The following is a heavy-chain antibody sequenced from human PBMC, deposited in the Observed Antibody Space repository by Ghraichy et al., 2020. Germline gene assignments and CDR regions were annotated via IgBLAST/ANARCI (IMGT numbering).Heavy chain of an antibody. D-gene: IGHD5-18*01. V-gene: IGHV3-15*07. CDR2: IKSKTDGGTT. Sequence: RGSLRLSCAASGFTFSNAWMNWVRQAPGKGLEWVGRIKSKTDGGTTDYAAPVKGRFTISRDDSKNTLYLQMNSLKTEDTAVYYCTTEAIQLWSPFDYWGQGTLVTVSS. J-gene: IGHJ4*02. CDR1: GFTFSNAW. CDR3: TTEAIQLWSPFDY.